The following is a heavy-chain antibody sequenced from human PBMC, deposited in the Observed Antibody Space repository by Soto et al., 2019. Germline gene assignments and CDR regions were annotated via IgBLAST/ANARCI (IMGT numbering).Heavy chain of an antibody. CDR2: IYPGDSDT. V-gene: IGHV5-51*01. J-gene: IGHJ4*02. Sequence: GESLKISCKGSGYSFTSYWIGWVRQMPGKGLEWMGIIYPGDSDTRYSPSFQGQVTISADKSISTAYLQWSSLKASDTAMYYCAGHLNPGYSYGFGDYWGQGTLVTVSS. CDR1: GYSFTSYW. D-gene: IGHD5-18*01. CDR3: AGHLNPGYSYGFGDY.